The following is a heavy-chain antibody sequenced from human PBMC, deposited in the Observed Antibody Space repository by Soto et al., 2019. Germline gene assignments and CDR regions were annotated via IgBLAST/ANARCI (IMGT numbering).Heavy chain of an antibody. CDR2: MNPNSGIT. CDR3: ARGVYFYLHNPGGN. V-gene: IGHV1-8*01. CDR1: GYSFTSYD. J-gene: IGHJ4*02. Sequence: QVQLVQSGAEVKKPGASVKVSCKASGYSFTSYDINWVRQAPGQGLEWMGWMNPNSGITGYAQKFRGRGTMTRDTSLCTAYMALSGLRSDDTAVYYCARGVYFYLHNPGGNWGQGTLVTVSS. D-gene: IGHD3-3*01.